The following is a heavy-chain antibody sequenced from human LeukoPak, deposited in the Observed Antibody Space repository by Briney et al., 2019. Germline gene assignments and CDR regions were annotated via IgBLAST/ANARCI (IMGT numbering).Heavy chain of an antibody. CDR1: GYTFTNYD. CDR2: ISAYNGNK. V-gene: IGHV1-18*01. Sequence: GASVKVSCKASGYTFTNYDISWVRQAPGQGLDWMGWISAYNGNKVYAQELQGRVTMTTDTSTSTAYMELSSLRSEDTAVYYCARDGGAITIWYYFDYWGQGTLVTVSS. J-gene: IGHJ4*02. D-gene: IGHD3-3*01. CDR3: ARDGGAITIWYYFDY.